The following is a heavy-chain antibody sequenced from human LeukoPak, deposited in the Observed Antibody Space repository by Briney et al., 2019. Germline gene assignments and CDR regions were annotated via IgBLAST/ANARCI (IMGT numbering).Heavy chain of an antibody. D-gene: IGHD3-3*01. Sequence: GESLKISCKASGYSFNSYYIGWVRQMPGKGLEWMGMIYPGDPETRYSPSFQGHVTISLDRSITTAYLRFNNLKASDTAMYYCARGVDFWSGSPYFDFWGQGTLVTVS. J-gene: IGHJ4*02. CDR2: IYPGDPET. CDR3: ARGVDFWSGSPYFDF. V-gene: IGHV5-51*01. CDR1: GYSFNSYY.